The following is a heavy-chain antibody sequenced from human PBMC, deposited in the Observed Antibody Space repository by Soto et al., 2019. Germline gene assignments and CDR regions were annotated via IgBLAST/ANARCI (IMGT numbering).Heavy chain of an antibody. D-gene: IGHD2-2*02. V-gene: IGHV1-3*01. CDR3: AMEYCSSTSCYRDY. J-gene: IGHJ4*02. Sequence: ASVKVSCKASGYTFTSYAMHWVRQAPGQRLEWMGWINAGNGNTKYSQKFQGRVTITRDTSTSTAYMELSSLRSEDTAVYYCAMEYCSSTSCYRDYWGQGTLVTVSS. CDR1: GYTFTSYA. CDR2: INAGNGNT.